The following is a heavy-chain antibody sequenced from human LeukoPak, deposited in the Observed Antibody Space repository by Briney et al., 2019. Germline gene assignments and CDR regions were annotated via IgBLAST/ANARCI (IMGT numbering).Heavy chain of an antibody. CDR1: GFTLSSYV. CDR3: GRGNRGDGYLGY. V-gene: IGHV3-23*01. D-gene: IGHD2-21*02. Sequence: QTGVSLRFYCAVSGFTLSSYVMTWVRQSPGKGLEWVSSTTGSGGSTYYTDSVKGRFTISRDNSKNTLYLQMHSLRADDTADYYCGRGNRGDGYLGYWGQGTLVTVST. J-gene: IGHJ4*02. CDR2: TTGSGGST.